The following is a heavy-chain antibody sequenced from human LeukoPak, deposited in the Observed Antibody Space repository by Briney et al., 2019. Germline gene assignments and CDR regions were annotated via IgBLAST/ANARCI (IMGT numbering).Heavy chain of an antibody. CDR3: ARGGRGSELDY. J-gene: IGHJ4*02. CDR2: INHSGST. D-gene: IGHD1-26*01. Sequence: SETLSLTCAVYGGSFSGYYWSWIRQPPGKGLEWIGEINHSGSTNYNTSLKSRVTISVDTSKNQFSLKLSSVTAADTAVYYCARGGRGSELDYWGQGTLVTVSS. V-gene: IGHV4-34*01. CDR1: GGSFSGYY.